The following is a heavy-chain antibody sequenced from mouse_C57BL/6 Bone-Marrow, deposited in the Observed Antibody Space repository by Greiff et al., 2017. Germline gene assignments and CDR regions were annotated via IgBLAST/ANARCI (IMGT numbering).Heavy chain of an antibody. CDR3: ARPGSSLVYFDY. V-gene: IGHV1-42*01. Sequence: VQLQQSGPELVKPGASVKISCKASGYSFTGYYMNWVKQSPEKSLEWIGEINPSTGGTNNNQKFKAKATLTVDKSASTAYMQRKSLTSEDSAVDYGARPGSSLVYFDYWGQGTTLTVSS. CDR2: INPSTGGT. J-gene: IGHJ2*01. CDR1: GYSFTGYY. D-gene: IGHD1-1*01.